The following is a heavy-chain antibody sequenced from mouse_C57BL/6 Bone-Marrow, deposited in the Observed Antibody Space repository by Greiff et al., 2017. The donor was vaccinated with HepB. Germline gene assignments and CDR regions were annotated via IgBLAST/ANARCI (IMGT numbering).Heavy chain of an antibody. Sequence: QVQLQQPGAELVKPGASVKLSCKASGYTFTSYWMHWVKQRPGQGLEWIGMIHPNSGSTNYNEKFKSKATLTVDKSSSTAYMQLSSLRSEDSAVYYCAREEDGPDAYWGQGTLVTVSA. CDR2: IHPNSGST. V-gene: IGHV1-64*01. D-gene: IGHD2-3*01. CDR1: GYTFTSYW. J-gene: IGHJ3*01. CDR3: AREEDGPDAY.